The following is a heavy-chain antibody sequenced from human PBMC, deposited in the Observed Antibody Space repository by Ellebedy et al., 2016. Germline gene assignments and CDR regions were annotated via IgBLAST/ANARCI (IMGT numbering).Heavy chain of an antibody. CDR3: AKDQVITYYYYYGMDV. V-gene: IGHV3-30*18. Sequence: GESLKISCAASGFTFSSYGMHWVRQAPGKGLEWVAVISYDGSNKYYADSVKGRFTISRDNSKNPLYLQMNSLRAEDTAVYYCAKDQVITYYYYYGMDVWGQGTTVTVSS. CDR2: ISYDGSNK. D-gene: IGHD3-22*01. J-gene: IGHJ6*02. CDR1: GFTFSSYG.